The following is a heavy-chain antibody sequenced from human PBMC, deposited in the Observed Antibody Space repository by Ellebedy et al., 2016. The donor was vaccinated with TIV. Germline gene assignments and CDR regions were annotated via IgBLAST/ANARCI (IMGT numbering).Heavy chain of an antibody. Sequence: PGGSLRLSCAASGFSFISYAMAWVRQAPGKGLEWVSSIGSGGDRTYYADSVKGRFTISRDNSNNTLFLHINTLRAEDTAVYYCAKWTATSGSQRPFFDSWGQGTLVTVSS. D-gene: IGHD5-12*01. CDR2: IGSGGDRT. V-gene: IGHV3-23*01. CDR1: GFSFISYA. J-gene: IGHJ4*02. CDR3: AKWTATSGSQRPFFDS.